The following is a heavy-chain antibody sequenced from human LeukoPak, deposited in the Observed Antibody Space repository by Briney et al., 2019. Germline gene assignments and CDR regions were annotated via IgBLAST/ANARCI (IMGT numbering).Heavy chain of an antibody. CDR1: GGFISSYY. D-gene: IGHD7-27*01. J-gene: IGHJ2*01. V-gene: IGHV4-59*01. CDR2: IYYSGST. Sequence: SETLSLTCTVSGGFISSYYWSWIRQPPGKGLEWIGYIYYSGSTNYNPSLKSRVTISVDTSKNQFSLKLSSVTAADTAVYCCARVTTWGSEDWYFDLWGRGTLVTVSS. CDR3: ARVTTWGSEDWYFDL.